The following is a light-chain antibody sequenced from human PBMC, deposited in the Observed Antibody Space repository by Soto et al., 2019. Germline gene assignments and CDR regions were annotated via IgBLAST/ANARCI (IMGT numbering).Light chain of an antibody. CDR1: QGISSY. CDR3: QQYYSYLQ. Sequence: AIRMTQSPSSLSASTGDRVTITCRASQGISSYLAWYQQKPGKAPKLLIYAASTLQSGVPSRFSGSGSGTDFTLTISCLQSEDFATYYCQQYYSYLQFGPGTKVDIK. J-gene: IGKJ3*01. V-gene: IGKV1-8*01. CDR2: AAS.